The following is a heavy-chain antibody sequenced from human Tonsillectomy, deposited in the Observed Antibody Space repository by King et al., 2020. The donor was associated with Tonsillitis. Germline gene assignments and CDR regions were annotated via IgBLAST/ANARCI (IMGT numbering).Heavy chain of an antibody. J-gene: IGHJ6*02. V-gene: IGHV5-51*01. CDR2: IYPGNSDT. Sequence: VQLVESGAEVKKPGESLKISCKGSGYSFTTYWIGWERQMPGKGLEWMGIIYPGNSDTRYSPSFQGQVTISADKSISTAYLQWSSLKASDTAMYYCARHSGADLPHWYGMDVWGQGTTVTVSS. D-gene: IGHD3-10*01. CDR1: GYSFTTYW. CDR3: ARHSGADLPHWYGMDV.